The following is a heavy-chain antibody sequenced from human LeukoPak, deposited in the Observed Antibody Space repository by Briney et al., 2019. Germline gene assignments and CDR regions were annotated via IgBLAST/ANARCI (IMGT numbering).Heavy chain of an antibody. J-gene: IGHJ5*02. Sequence: SETLSLTCTVSGGSISSGSYYWSWIRQPAGKGLEWIGRIYTSGSTNYNPSLKSRVTISVDTSKNQFSLKPSSVTAADTAVYCCARDGTYYYDSSGYYYQYNWFDPWGQGTLVTVSS. CDR1: GGSISSGSYY. V-gene: IGHV4-61*02. CDR2: IYTSGST. CDR3: ARDGTYYYDSSGYYYQYNWFDP. D-gene: IGHD3-22*01.